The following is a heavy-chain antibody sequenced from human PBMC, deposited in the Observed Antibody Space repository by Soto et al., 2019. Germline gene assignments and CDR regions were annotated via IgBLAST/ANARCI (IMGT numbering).Heavy chain of an antibody. CDR2: INPNSGGA. V-gene: IGHV1-2*02. Sequence: ASVKASCKASGYSFTGYYIHWVRQAPGQGLEWMGWINPNSGGANYAQKFQGRVTMTRDTSTTTAYMELSRLRSNDTAVFYCARSSALTISGVGGMDVWGQGATVTVSS. D-gene: IGHD3-3*01. CDR1: GYSFTGYY. CDR3: ARSSALTISGVGGMDV. J-gene: IGHJ6*02.